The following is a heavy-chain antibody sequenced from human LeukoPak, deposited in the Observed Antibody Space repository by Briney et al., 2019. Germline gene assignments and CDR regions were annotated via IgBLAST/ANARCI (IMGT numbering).Heavy chain of an antibody. Sequence: KPSETLSLTCAVYGGSFSGYYWSWIRQPPGKGLEWIGEINHSGGTNYNPSLKSRVTTSVDTSKNQFSLKLSSVTAADTAVYYCARGNPSYYYDSSGYYLWGQGTLVTVSS. J-gene: IGHJ5*02. V-gene: IGHV4-34*01. CDR1: GGSFSGYY. CDR2: INHSGGT. CDR3: ARGNPSYYYDSSGYYL. D-gene: IGHD3-22*01.